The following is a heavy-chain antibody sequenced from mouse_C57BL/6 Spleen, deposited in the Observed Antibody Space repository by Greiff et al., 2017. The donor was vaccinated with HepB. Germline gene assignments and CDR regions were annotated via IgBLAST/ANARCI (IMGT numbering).Heavy chain of an antibody. V-gene: IGHV1-64*01. J-gene: IGHJ4*01. CDR2: IHPNSGST. CDR3: GRGNAMDY. CDR1: GYTFTSYW. Sequence: QVHVKQPGAELVKPGASVKLSCKASGYTFTSYWMHWVKQRPGQGLEWIGMIHPNSGSTNYNEKFKSKATLTVDKSSSTAYMQLSSLTSEDSAVYYCGRGNAMDYWGQGTSVTVSS.